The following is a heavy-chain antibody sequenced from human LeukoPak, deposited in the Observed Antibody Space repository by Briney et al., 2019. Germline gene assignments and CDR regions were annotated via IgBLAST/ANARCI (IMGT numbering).Heavy chain of an antibody. D-gene: IGHD3-10*01. Sequence: SETLCLTCTVSGVSISSYYWSWIRQPPGKGLEWIGYIYYSGSTNYNPSLKSRVTISVDTSKNQFSLKLSSVTAADTAVYYCARARDFASGSRIDYWGQGILVTVSS. V-gene: IGHV4-59*01. CDR3: ARARDFASGSRIDY. CDR1: GVSISSYY. CDR2: IYYSGST. J-gene: IGHJ4*02.